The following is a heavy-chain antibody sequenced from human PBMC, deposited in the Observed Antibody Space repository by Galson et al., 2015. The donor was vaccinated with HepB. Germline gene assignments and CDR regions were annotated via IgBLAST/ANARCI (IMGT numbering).Heavy chain of an antibody. J-gene: IGHJ4*02. Sequence: SLRLSCAASGFTFSSYSMNWVRQAPGKGLEWVSSISSSSSYIYYADSVKGRFTISRDNAKNSLYLQMNSLRAEDTAVYYCASRPGPYSNLYYFDYWGQGTLVTVSS. V-gene: IGHV3-21*03. CDR1: GFTFSSYS. D-gene: IGHD4-11*01. CDR2: ISSSSSYI. CDR3: ASRPGPYSNLYYFDY.